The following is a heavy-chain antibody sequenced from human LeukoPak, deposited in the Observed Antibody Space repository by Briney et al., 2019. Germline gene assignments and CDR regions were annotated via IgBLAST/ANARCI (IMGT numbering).Heavy chain of an antibody. Sequence: SQTLSLTCAISGDSVSADSAAWNWIRQSPSSGLEWLGRTYYRSQWDHDYAVSMKSRITITPDTSKNQFFLQLNSVTPEDTALYFCARASMFLGDIIDYWGQGTLVTVSS. CDR2: TYYRSQWDH. CDR1: GDSVSADSAA. CDR3: ARASMFLGDIIDY. V-gene: IGHV6-1*01. J-gene: IGHJ4*02. D-gene: IGHD3-16*01.